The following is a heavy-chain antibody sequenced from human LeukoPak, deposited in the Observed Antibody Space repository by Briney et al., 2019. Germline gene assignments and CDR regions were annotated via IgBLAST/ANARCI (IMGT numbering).Heavy chain of an antibody. CDR2: VYPDDPDS. CDR3: ARQGGSGSSGAGKYDYDGMDV. CDR1: GYTFSTYW. Sequence: GESLKISCRGSGYTFSTYWIAWVRQMPGKGLEWMGIVYPDDPDSRYSPSFQGQVTISADRSISTAYLQWSSLKASDTATYYCARQGGSGSSGAGKYDYDGMDVWGQGTTVTVTS. D-gene: IGHD3-10*01. V-gene: IGHV5-51*01. J-gene: IGHJ6*02.